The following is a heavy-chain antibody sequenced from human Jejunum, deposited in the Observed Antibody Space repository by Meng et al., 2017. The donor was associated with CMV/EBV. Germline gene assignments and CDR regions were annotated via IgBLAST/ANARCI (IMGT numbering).Heavy chain of an antibody. CDR3: ARGGVKVYYFNAMDV. CDR2: IGDSGDRT. D-gene: IGHD3-10*01. Sequence: GFPFSNYARTWVRQDPGKELQWVSAIGDSGDRTYYADSEKGRFTISRDNSKNTLYLQMNSLRAEDTAVYYCARGGVKVYYFNAMDVWGQGTPVTVSS. CDR1: GFPFSNYA. V-gene: IGHV3-23*01. J-gene: IGHJ6*02.